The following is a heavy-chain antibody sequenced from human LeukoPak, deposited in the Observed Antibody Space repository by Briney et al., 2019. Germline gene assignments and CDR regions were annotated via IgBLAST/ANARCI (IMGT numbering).Heavy chain of an antibody. Sequence: GASVKVSCKASGYTFTGYYMHWVRQAPGQGLEWMGGIIPIFGTANYAQKFQGRVTITADESTSTAYMELSSLRSEDTAVYYCARVRPGYDAFDIWGQGTMVTVSS. D-gene: IGHD1-14*01. CDR1: GYTFTGYY. CDR2: IIPIFGTA. V-gene: IGHV1-69*13. CDR3: ARVRPGYDAFDI. J-gene: IGHJ3*02.